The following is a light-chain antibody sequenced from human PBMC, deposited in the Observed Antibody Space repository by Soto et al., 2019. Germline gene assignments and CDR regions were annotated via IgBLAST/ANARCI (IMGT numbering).Light chain of an antibody. CDR3: MQGTQFPHT. V-gene: IGKV2-24*01. J-gene: IGKJ2*01. CDR1: QSLVDSDGYTY. CDR2: KVS. Sequence: DIVLTQTPLSSPVTLGQPASISCRSSQSLVDSDGYTYLSWLHQRPGQPPRLLIYKVSSQFPGVPDRVSGSGAVTDFTLKISRVDAEDVGVYYCMQGTQFPHTFGQGTKMEIK.